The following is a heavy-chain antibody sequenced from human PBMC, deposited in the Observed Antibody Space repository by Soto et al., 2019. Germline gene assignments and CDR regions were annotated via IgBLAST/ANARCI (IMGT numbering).Heavy chain of an antibody. CDR3: ARNLYDSSGYYYSYYYYGMDV. CDR1: GFNVNMYY. Sequence: PGGSLRLSCVASGFNVNMYYISWVRQAPGKGLEWVSSISSSSSYIYYADSVKGRFTISRDNAKNSLYLQMNSLRAEDTAVYYCARNLYDSSGYYYSYYYYGMDVWGQGTTVTVSS. J-gene: IGHJ6*02. CDR2: ISSSSSYI. D-gene: IGHD3-22*01. V-gene: IGHV3-21*01.